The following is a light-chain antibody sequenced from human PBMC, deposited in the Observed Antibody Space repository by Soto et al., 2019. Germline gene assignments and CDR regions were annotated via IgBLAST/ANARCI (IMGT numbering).Light chain of an antibody. V-gene: IGKV1-27*01. J-gene: IGKJ3*01. CDR2: AVS. Sequence: IQMTQSPSSLSASVGDRVTITCRASQPISNSLAWYQQKPGKVPKVLIYAVSTLQSGVPPRFSGSGSGTDFTLTISSLQPEDVATYYCQKDYSATCTIGPGTKLDIK. CDR3: QKDYSATCT. CDR1: QPISNS.